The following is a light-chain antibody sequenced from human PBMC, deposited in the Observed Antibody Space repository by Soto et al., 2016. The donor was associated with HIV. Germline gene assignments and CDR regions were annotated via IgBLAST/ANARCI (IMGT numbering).Light chain of an antibody. CDR1: QAIRND. CDR2: STF. Sequence: DIQMTQSPSSLSASVGDRVTITCRASQAIRNDLAWYQQKPGKAPKRLIYSTFSLQSGVPSRFSGSGFGTQFTLTISSLQPDDVATYYCLQDRTFPRTFGQGTRVDI. J-gene: IGKJ1*01. CDR3: LQDRTFPRT. V-gene: IGKV1-17*01.